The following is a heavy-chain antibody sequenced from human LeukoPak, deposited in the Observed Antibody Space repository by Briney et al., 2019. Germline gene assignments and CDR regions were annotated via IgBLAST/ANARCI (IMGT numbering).Heavy chain of an antibody. J-gene: IGHJ6*02. V-gene: IGHV7-4-1*02. CDR1: GGTFTSYA. D-gene: IGHD6-19*01. Sequence: ASVKVSCKASGGTFTSYAMNWVRQAPGQGLEWMGWINTNTGNPTYAQGFTGRFVFSLDTSVSTAYLQISSLKAEDTAVYYCARDGWTAVAGHPTSYYYYGMDVWGQGTTVTVSS. CDR2: INTNTGNP. CDR3: ARDGWTAVAGHPTSYYYYGMDV.